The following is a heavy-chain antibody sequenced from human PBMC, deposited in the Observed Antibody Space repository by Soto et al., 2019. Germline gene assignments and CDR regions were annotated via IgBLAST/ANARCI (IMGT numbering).Heavy chain of an antibody. Sequence: SETLSLTCTVSGGSISSSSYYWGWIRQPPGKGLEWIGSIYYSGSTYYNPSLKSRVTISVDTSKNQFSLKLSSVTAADTAVYYCAVLLRELYFDYWGQGTLVTVS. CDR2: IYYSGST. V-gene: IGHV4-39*01. D-gene: IGHD1-26*01. CDR1: GGSISSSSYY. CDR3: AVLLRELYFDY. J-gene: IGHJ4*02.